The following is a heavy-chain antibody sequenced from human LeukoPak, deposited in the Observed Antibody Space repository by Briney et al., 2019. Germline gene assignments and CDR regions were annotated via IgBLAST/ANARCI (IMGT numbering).Heavy chain of an antibody. CDR1: GYSFTSYW. Sequence: GESLKISCKGSGYSFTSYWIGWVRQMPGKGLEWMGIIYPGDPDTRYSPSFQGQVTISADKSISTAYLQWSSLKASDTAMYYCAILSRDDYGDYVISWYFDYWGQGTLVTVSS. CDR3: AILSRDDYGDYVISWYFDY. D-gene: IGHD4-17*01. V-gene: IGHV5-51*01. J-gene: IGHJ4*02. CDR2: IYPGDPDT.